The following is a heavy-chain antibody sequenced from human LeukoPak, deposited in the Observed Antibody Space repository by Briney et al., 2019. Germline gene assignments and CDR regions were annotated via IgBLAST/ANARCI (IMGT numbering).Heavy chain of an antibody. CDR3: ARDPYYYDSSGYDLADY. D-gene: IGHD3-22*01. J-gene: IGHJ4*02. CDR1: GFTFTNYW. CDR2: ISSSSSYI. V-gene: IGHV3-21*01. Sequence: GGSLRLSCAASGFTFTNYWMHWVRQAPGKGLEWVSSISSSSSYIYYADSVKGRFTISRDNAKNSLYLQMNSLRAEDTAVYYCARDPYYYDSSGYDLADYWGQGTLVTVSS.